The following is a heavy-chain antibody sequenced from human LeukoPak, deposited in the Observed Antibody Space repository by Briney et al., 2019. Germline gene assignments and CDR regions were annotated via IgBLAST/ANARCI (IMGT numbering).Heavy chain of an antibody. D-gene: IGHD2-2*01. CDR3: ATRYQLLNNWFDP. CDR1: GYTLTELS. V-gene: IGHV1-24*01. CDR2: FDPEDGET. J-gene: IGHJ5*02. Sequence: ASVKVSCKVSGYTLTELSMHWVRQAPGKGLEWMGGFDPEDGETIYAQKFQGRVTMTEDTSTDTAYMELSSLRSEDTDVYYCATRYQLLNNWFDPWGQGTLVTVSS.